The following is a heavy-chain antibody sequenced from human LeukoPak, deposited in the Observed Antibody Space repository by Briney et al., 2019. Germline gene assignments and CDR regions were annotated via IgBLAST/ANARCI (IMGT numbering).Heavy chain of an antibody. D-gene: IGHD3-10*01. CDR1: GGSISSSNW. CDR3: ARSATMVRGVISYYYYYMDV. CDR2: IYHSGST. V-gene: IGHV4-4*02. Sequence: TSGTLSLTCAVSGGSISSSNWWSWVRQPPGKGLEWIGEIYHSGSTNYNPSLKSRVTISVDKSKNQFSLKLSSVTAADTAVYYCARSATMVRGVISYYYYYMDVWGEGTTVTVSS. J-gene: IGHJ6*03.